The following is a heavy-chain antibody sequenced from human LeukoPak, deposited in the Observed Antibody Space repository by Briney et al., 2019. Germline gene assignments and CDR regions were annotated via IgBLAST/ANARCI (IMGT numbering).Heavy chain of an antibody. CDR1: GYSLTELS. Sequence: ASVKVSCKVSGYSLTELSIHWVRQAPGKGLEWLGGFDTEDGETIYAPKLQGRVTLTEDTSTDTAYMELTSLRSEDTAIYYCAAKGKMEWEVGLHYWGQGTLLSVSS. J-gene: IGHJ4*02. CDR2: FDTEDGET. CDR3: AAKGKMEWEVGLHY. V-gene: IGHV1-24*01. D-gene: IGHD3-3*01.